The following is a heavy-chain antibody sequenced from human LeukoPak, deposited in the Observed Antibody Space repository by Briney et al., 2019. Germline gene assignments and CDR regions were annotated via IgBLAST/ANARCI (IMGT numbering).Heavy chain of an antibody. CDR1: GFTFSSYG. CDR2: IWYGGSNK. Sequence: GGSLRLSCAASGFTFSSYGMHWVRQAPGKGLEWVAVIWYGGSNKYYADSVKGRFTISRDNSKNTLYLQMNSLRAEDTAVYYCARGNIFQWLVRAGFDYWGQGTLVTVSS. CDR3: ARGNIFQWLVRAGFDY. D-gene: IGHD6-19*01. V-gene: IGHV3-33*08. J-gene: IGHJ4*02.